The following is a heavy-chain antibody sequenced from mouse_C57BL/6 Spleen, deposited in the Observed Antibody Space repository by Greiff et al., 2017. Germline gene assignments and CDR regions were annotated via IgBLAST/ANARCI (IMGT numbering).Heavy chain of an antibody. CDR1: GYAFSSSW. D-gene: IGHD1-1*01. V-gene: IGHV1-82*01. CDR3: ARSITTVVRAMDY. Sequence: VQRVESGPELVKPGASVKISCKASGYAFSSSWMNWVKQRPGKGLEWIGRIYPGDGDTNYNGKFKGKATLTADKSSSTAYMQLSSLTSEDSAVYYCARSITTVVRAMDYWGQGTPVTVSS. J-gene: IGHJ4*01. CDR2: IYPGDGDT.